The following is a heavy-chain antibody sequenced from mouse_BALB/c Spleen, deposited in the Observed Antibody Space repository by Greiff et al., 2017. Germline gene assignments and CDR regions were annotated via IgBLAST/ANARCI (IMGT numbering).Heavy chain of an antibody. CDR1: GYTFSSYW. CDR2: ILPGSGST. Sequence: QVQLQQSGAELMKPGASVKISCKATGYTFSSYWIEWVKQRPGHGLEWIGEILPGSGSTNYNEKFKGKATFTADTSSNTAYMQLSSLTSEDSAVYYCASTMITTYYAMDYWGQGTSVTVSS. J-gene: IGHJ4*01. V-gene: IGHV1-9*01. D-gene: IGHD2-4*01. CDR3: ASTMITTYYAMDY.